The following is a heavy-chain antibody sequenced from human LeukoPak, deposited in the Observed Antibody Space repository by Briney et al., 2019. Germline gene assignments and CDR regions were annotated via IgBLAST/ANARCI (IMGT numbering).Heavy chain of an antibody. CDR1: GGSISSYY. J-gene: IGHJ4*02. CDR2: IYYSGST. V-gene: IGHV4-59*08. Sequence: SETLSLTCTVSGGSISSYYWSWTRQPPGKGLEWIGYIYYSGSTNYNPSLKSRVTISVDTSKNQFSLKLSSVTAADTAVYYCATWNILTGHMFDYWGQGTLVTVSS. CDR3: ATWNILTGHMFDY. D-gene: IGHD3-9*01.